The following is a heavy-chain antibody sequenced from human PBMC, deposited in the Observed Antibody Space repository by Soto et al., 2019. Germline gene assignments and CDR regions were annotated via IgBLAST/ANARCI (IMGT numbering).Heavy chain of an antibody. V-gene: IGHV3-23*01. Sequence: EVQLLESGGGLVQPGGSLRLSCAASGFTFSSYAMSWVRQAPGKGLEWVSAISSSGGSKYYADSVKGRFTISRDNYKNTLYLQMSSLRAEDTAVYYCRKYIYYYDSSGYYLPLYYFDYWGQGTLVTVSS. CDR3: RKYIYYYDSSGYYLPLYYFDY. D-gene: IGHD3-22*01. J-gene: IGHJ4*02. CDR2: ISSSGGSK. CDR1: GFTFSSYA.